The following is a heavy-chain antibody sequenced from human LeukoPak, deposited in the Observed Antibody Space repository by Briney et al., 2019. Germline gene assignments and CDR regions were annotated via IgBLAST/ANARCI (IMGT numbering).Heavy chain of an antibody. V-gene: IGHV1-2*02. D-gene: IGHD5-12*01. J-gene: IGHJ4*02. CDR1: GYTFTGYY. CDR2: NNPNSGGT. Sequence: ASVKVSCKASGYTFTGYYMHWVRQAPGQGLEWMGWNNPNSGGTNYAQKFQGRVTMTRDTSISTAYMELSRLRSDDTAVYYCARTGYSGYDPAIDYWGQGTLVTVSS. CDR3: ARTGYSGYDPAIDY.